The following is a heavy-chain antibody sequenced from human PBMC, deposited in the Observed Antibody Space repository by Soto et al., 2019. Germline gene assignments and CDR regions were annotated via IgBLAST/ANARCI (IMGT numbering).Heavy chain of an antibody. CDR2: LYSGST. D-gene: IGHD3-10*01. J-gene: IGHJ4*02. Sequence: PSETLSLTCAVSGASISRAGFHWGWIRQPPGQGLEWIGSLYSGSTYYNPSLKSRVTISADTSKSEFSLRLTSVTAADTAVYYCARRGSGHTFDYWGQGTLVTVSS. CDR3: ARRGSGHTFDY. CDR1: GASISRAGFH. V-gene: IGHV4-39*01.